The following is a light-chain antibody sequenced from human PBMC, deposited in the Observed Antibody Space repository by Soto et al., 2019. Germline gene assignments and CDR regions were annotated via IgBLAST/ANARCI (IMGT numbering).Light chain of an antibody. V-gene: IGKV3-11*01. J-gene: IGKJ5*01. CDR1: QSVSSY. CDR3: HQRSNWPPT. Sequence: EIVLTQSPATLSLSPGERATLSCRASQSVSSYLAWYQQKPGQAPRLLIYDASNRASGIPARFSGSGSGTDFPLTLSSLEPEDFAVYYCHQRSNWPPTFGQGTRLEIK. CDR2: DAS.